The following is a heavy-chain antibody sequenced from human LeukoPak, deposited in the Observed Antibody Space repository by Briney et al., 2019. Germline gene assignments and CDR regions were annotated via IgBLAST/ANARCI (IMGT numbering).Heavy chain of an antibody. D-gene: IGHD3-10*01. CDR2: IYYSGST. J-gene: IGHJ4*02. V-gene: IGHV4-39*07. CDR1: GGSISSSSYY. Sequence: SETLSLTCTVSGGSISSSSYYWGWIRQPPGKGLEWIGSIYYSGSTYYNPSFKSRVTISVDTSKNQFSLKLSSVTAADTAVYYCARLPMVRGVMYFDYWGQGTLVTVSS. CDR3: ARLPMVRGVMYFDY.